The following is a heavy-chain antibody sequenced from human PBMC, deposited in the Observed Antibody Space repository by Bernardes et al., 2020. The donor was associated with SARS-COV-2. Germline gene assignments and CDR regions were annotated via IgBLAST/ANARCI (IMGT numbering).Heavy chain of an antibody. D-gene: IGHD2-8*01. Sequence: GGSLRLSCAASGFSFNNYAIHWVRQAPGKGLEWVADISYEGSKRNFADSVEGRFTVSRDSAKNMVYLQMNSLRSEDTAMYYCAKARSLFMLYYDDAFDVWGRGTMVSVSS. V-gene: IGHV3-30*18. CDR1: GFSFNNYA. CDR2: ISYEGSKR. J-gene: IGHJ3*01. CDR3: AKARSLFMLYYDDAFDV.